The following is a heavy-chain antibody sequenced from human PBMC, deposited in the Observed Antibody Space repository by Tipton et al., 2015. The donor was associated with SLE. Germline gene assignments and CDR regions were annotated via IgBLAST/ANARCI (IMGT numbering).Heavy chain of an antibody. J-gene: IGHJ4*02. CDR1: GDSVTSSGYY. D-gene: IGHD3-10*01. CDR2: ISYDGRT. CDR3: ARVGDYYNSGSRVFDH. V-gene: IGHV4-31*03. Sequence: TLSLTCTATGDSVTSSGYYWSWIRQHPGKGLEWIGFISYDGRTKYNPSLKSRVTISLDTSKTQFFLRLSSVTAADTAVYFCARVGDYYNSGSRVFDHWGQGILVTVSS.